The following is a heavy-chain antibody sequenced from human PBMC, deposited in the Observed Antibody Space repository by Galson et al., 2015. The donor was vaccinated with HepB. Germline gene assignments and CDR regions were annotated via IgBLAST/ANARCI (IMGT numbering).Heavy chain of an antibody. J-gene: IGHJ5*02. CDR2: VDPQDGET. Sequence: VKVSCKVSGNSFIDYYIHWVQQTPGTGLEWIGFVDPQDGETLYAEKFQGRVTITADTSTDTAYMELSRLRDEDTAVYYCATDVGGSTEFDPWGQGTLVTVSS. CDR3: ATDVGGSTEFDP. V-gene: IGHV1-69-2*01. D-gene: IGHD4-23*01. CDR1: GNSFIDYY.